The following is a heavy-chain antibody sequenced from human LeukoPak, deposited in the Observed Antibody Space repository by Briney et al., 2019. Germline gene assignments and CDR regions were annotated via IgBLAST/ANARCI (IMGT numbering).Heavy chain of an antibody. CDR2: INPSGGST. D-gene: IGHD2-2*01. V-gene: IGHV1-46*01. CDR3: ARGHDIVIVPAVTMVGIVDY. CDR1: GYTFTNRY. Sequence: ASVKVSCKTSGYTFTNRYMHWVRQAPGQGLEWVGIINPSGGSTSYAQKFQGRITLTRDTSTSTVYMELSSLKSEDTALYYSARGHDIVIVPAVTMVGIVDYWGQGTLVTVSS. J-gene: IGHJ4*02.